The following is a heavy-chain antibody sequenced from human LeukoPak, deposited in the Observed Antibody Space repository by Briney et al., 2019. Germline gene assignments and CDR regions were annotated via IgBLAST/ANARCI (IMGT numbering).Heavy chain of an antibody. Sequence: PGGSLRLSCAASGFTFSDYYMSWIRQAPGKGLEWVSYISSSGSTIHYADSVKGRFTISRDNAKNSLYLQMNSLRAEDTAVYYCARESDRHHDLWSGYLALDYWGQGTRVTVSS. CDR2: ISSSGSTI. V-gene: IGHV3-11*04. CDR1: GFTFSDYY. J-gene: IGHJ4*02. D-gene: IGHD3-3*01. CDR3: ARESDRHHDLWSGYLALDY.